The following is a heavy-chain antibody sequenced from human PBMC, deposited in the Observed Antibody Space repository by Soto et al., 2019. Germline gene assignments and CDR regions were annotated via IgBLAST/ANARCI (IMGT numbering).Heavy chain of an antibody. D-gene: IGHD6-6*01. Sequence: GGSLRLSCAASGFTFSNSWLSWFRQAPGKGLEWVGRIKSKTDGGTTDYTAPVKGRFTISRDDSKNTLYLQMNSLKIEDTAVYYCTTGSTSTKNYWGQGTLVTVSS. CDR2: IKSKTDGGTT. CDR3: TTGSTSTKNY. J-gene: IGHJ4*02. CDR1: GFTFSNSW. V-gene: IGHV3-15*01.